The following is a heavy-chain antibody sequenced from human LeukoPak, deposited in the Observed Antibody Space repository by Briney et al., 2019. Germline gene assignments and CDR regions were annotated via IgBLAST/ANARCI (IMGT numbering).Heavy chain of an antibody. CDR1: GDSVSSNSYY. Sequence: SETLSLTCTVSGDSVSSNSYYWGWIRQPPGKGLEWIGSIYYSGNTYYNPSLRSRVTMSVDTSKNQVSLKLSSVTVADTAVYYCASETSSCFDYWGQGILVTVSS. CDR2: IYYSGNT. J-gene: IGHJ4*02. V-gene: IGHV4-39*01. D-gene: IGHD6-6*01. CDR3: ASETSSCFDY.